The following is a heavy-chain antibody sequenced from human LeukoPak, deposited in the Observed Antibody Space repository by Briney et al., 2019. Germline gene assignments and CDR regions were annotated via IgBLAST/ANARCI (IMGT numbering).Heavy chain of an antibody. CDR2: ISSGDRT. D-gene: IGHD3-9*01. V-gene: IGHV3-23*01. CDR3: AKEATASPYFHWFDN. CDR1: GFTFSSYA. Sequence: GGSLRLSCAASGFTFSSYAMNWVRQAPGKGLEWVAGISSGDRTFHAESVKGRFTISRDKSKDTLYLQMNSLRAEDTAVYYCAKEATASPYFHWFDNWGQGTQVIVSS. J-gene: IGHJ5*02.